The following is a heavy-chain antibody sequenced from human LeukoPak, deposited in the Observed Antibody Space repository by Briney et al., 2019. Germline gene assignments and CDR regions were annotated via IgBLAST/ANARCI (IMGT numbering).Heavy chain of an antibody. J-gene: IGHJ3*02. D-gene: IGHD5-18*01. V-gene: IGHV4-39*01. CDR3: ATVLDTALWASAFDI. CDR1: GGSISSSSYY. Sequence: SETLSLTCTVSGGSISSSSYYWGWIRQPPGKGLEWIGSICYSGSTYYNPSLKSRVTISVDTSKNQFSLKLNSVTAADTAVYYCATVLDTALWASAFDIWGQGTMVTVSS. CDR2: ICYSGST.